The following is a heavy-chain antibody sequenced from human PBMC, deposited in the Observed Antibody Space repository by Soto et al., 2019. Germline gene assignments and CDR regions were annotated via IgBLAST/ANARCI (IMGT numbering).Heavy chain of an antibody. CDR1: GGSISSGAYY. CDR2: IYYSGST. V-gene: IGHV4-31*03. Sequence: QVQLQESGPGLVKPSQTLSLTCTVSGGSISSGAYYWSWIRQHPGKGLEWIGYIYYSGSTYYNPSLKSRVTISVDTSKNQFSLKLSSVTAADTAVYYCARVANYYDILTGGDRLVWFDPWGQGTLVTVSS. CDR3: ARVANYYDILTGGDRLVWFDP. J-gene: IGHJ5*02. D-gene: IGHD3-9*01.